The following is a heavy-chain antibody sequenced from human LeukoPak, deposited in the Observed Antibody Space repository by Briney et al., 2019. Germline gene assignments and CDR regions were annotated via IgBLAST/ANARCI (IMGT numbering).Heavy chain of an antibody. V-gene: IGHV3-23*01. Sequence: GGSLRLPCAASGFTFSHYAMSCVRQAPGKGLQWVSTISGSGVNTYYADAVKGRFTISSDSSKSTLYLQMNSLKDEDTAVYYCAKVPHPNYFFDYWGQGTLVTVSS. J-gene: IGHJ4*02. CDR3: AKVPHPNYFFDY. CDR1: GFTFSHYA. CDR2: ISGSGVNT.